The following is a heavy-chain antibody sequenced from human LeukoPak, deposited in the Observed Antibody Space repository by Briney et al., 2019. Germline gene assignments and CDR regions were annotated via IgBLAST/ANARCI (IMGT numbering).Heavy chain of an antibody. J-gene: IGHJ4*02. CDR2: INPNSGGT. V-gene: IGHV1-2*02. CDR3: ARRYCSGGSCYAAGWYFDY. CDR1: GYTFTGYY. D-gene: IGHD2-15*01. Sequence: ASVKVSCKASGYTFTGYYMHWVRQAPGQGLEWMGWINPNSGGTNYAQKFQGRVTMTRDTSISTAYMELSRLRSDDTAVYYCARRYCSGGSCYAAGWYFDYWGQGTLVTVSS.